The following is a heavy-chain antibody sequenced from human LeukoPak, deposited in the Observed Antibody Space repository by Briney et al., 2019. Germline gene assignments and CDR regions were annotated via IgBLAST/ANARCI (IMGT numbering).Heavy chain of an antibody. J-gene: IGHJ4*02. D-gene: IGHD2-21*02. CDR2: INPNSGGT. CDR1: GYXFTGNH. CDR3: ARGASTDSIHSCGGNCYFLDY. Sequence: ASVKVSCKASGYXFTGNHIHWVRQAPGQGLEWLGWINPNSGGTNYAQKFQGRVIMTRDTSISTAYMELSRLGSDDTAVYYCARGASTDSIHSCGGNCYFLDYWGQGTLVTVSS. V-gene: IGHV1-2*02.